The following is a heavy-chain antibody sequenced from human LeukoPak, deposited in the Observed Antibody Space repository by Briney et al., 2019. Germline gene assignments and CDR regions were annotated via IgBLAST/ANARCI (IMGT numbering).Heavy chain of an antibody. V-gene: IGHV1-2*02. D-gene: IGHD3-9*01. CDR2: INPNSGGT. J-gene: IGHJ4*02. CDR1: GYTFTGYY. Sequence: SVKASCKASGYTFTGYYMHWVRQAPGQGLEWMGWINPNSGGTNYAQKFQGRVTMTRDTSISTAYMELSRLRSDDTAVYYCARTILTGYGSPGYWGQGTLVTVSS. CDR3: ARTILTGYGSPGY.